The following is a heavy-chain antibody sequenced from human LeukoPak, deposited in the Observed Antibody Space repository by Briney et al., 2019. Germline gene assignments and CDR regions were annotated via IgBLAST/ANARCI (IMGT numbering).Heavy chain of an antibody. CDR3: ARGPDGDPESFQH. CDR1: GFTFSSYE. D-gene: IGHD4-17*01. CDR2: IYYRGST. Sequence: GSLRLSCAASGFTFSSYEMKWVRQAPGKGLEGVGSIYYRGSTYYNPSLKSRVTISVDTVKNQFSLKLSSVTAADTAVYYCARGPDGDPESFQHWGQGTLVTVSS. J-gene: IGHJ1*01. V-gene: IGHV4-39*07.